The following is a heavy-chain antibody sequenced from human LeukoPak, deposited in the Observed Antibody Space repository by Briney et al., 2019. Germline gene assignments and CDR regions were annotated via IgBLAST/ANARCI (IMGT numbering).Heavy chain of an antibody. CDR1: GVAVNSYF. Sequence: GGSLRLSCAVAGVAVNSYFMGWVRQAPGKGLEWVSIISSEGFAYYADSVKGRFAISRDNFKNSLYLEMNSLRAEDTALYYCARGRGGDWGQGALVTVSS. CDR2: ISSEGFA. J-gene: IGHJ4*02. D-gene: IGHD2-15*01. V-gene: IGHV3-53*01. CDR3: ARGRGGD.